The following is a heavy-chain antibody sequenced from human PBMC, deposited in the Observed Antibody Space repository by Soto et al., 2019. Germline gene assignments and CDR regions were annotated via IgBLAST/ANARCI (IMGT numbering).Heavy chain of an antibody. CDR3: ATGSGWYSPDY. J-gene: IGHJ4*02. CDR1: GFTFSSNW. Sequence: EVQLVESGGGLVQPGGSLRLSCAASGFTFSSNWMLWVRQGPGKGLVWVSRIDNDGSSRDYADSVKGRFTISRDNAKNTLYLEMSSLRAEDTAVYYCATGSGWYSPDYWGQGTLVTVSS. D-gene: IGHD6-19*01. V-gene: IGHV3-74*01. CDR2: IDNDGSSR.